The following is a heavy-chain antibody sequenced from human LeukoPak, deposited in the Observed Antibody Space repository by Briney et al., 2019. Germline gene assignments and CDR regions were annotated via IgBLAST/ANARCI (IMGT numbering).Heavy chain of an antibody. CDR1: GFTFSSYA. J-gene: IGHJ4*02. CDR2: ISGSGGST. Sequence: GGSLRLSCAASGFTFSSYAMSWVRQAPGKGLEWVSAISGSGGSTYYADSVKGRFTISRDNSKNTLYLQMNSLRAEDTAVYYCAKALTYYYDSSGYPLFDYWGQGTLVTVSS. D-gene: IGHD3-22*01. CDR3: AKALTYYYDSSGYPLFDY. V-gene: IGHV3-23*01.